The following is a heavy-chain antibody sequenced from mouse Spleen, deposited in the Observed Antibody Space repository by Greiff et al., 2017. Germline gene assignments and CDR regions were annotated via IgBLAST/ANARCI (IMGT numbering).Heavy chain of an antibody. D-gene: IGHD2-1*01. V-gene: IGHV3-6*01. CDR1: GYSITSGYY. CDR2: ISYDGSN. J-gene: IGHJ3*01. Sequence: EVKLVESGPGLVKPSQSLSLTCSVTGYSITSGYYWNWIRQFPGNKLEWMGYISYDGSNNYNPSLKNRISITRDTSKNQFFLKLNSVTTEDTATYYCARRGNYTWLAYWGQGTLVTVSA. CDR3: ARRGNYTWLAY.